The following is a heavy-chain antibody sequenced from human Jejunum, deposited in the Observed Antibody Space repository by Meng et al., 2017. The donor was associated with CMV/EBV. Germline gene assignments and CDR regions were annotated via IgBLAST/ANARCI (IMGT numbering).Heavy chain of an antibody. Sequence: SAFPFGRPPLGWVLQWPGERLDCGSTNPSFGYVTCYSTIVRDRFTISRDNSMDTLYLEMTDLRVEDTDLYYCAARVGPSGSYYFDSWGQGSLVTVSS. CDR3: AARVGPSGSYYFDS. CDR2: NPSFGYVT. CDR1: AFPFGRPP. D-gene: IGHD3-10*01. V-gene: IGHV3-23*01. J-gene: IGHJ4*02.